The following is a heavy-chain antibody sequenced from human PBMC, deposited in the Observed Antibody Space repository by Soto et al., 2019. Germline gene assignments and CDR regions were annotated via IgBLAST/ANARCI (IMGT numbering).Heavy chain of an antibody. J-gene: IGHJ4*02. Sequence: EVQLLESGGGLVQPGGSLRLSCAASGFTFSGYTMSGVRQGPGKGLEWVSGISSSGGSTVYADSVTGRFTISRDNFKNTLYLQMNSLRAEDTAVYYCAKGWGDYWGQGTTVTVSS. CDR1: GFTFSGYT. CDR2: ISSSGGST. CDR3: AKGWGDY. D-gene: IGHD3-16*01. V-gene: IGHV3-23*01.